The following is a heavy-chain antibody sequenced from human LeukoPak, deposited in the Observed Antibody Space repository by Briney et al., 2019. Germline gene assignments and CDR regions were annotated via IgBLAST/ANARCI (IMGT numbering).Heavy chain of an antibody. J-gene: IGHJ4*02. CDR3: ARSPSYIVVVVAATVYFDY. Sequence: SETLSLTCTVSGGSISSIIYYWGWIRQPPGKGLEWIGSIYYSGSTYYNPSLKSRVTISVDTSKNQFSLKLSSVTAADTAVYYCARSPSYIVVVVAATVYFDYWGQGTLVTVSS. V-gene: IGHV4-39*07. CDR1: GGSISSIIYY. CDR2: IYYSGST. D-gene: IGHD2-15*01.